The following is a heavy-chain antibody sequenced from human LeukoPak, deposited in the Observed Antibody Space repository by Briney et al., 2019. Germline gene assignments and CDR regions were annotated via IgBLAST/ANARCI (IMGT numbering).Heavy chain of an antibody. V-gene: IGHV1-18*01. D-gene: IGHD4-17*01. J-gene: IGHJ4*02. CDR1: GYTFTSYG. Sequence: GASVKVSCKASGYTFTSYGISWVRQAPGQGPEWMGWISAYNGDRKYAQQFQGRVTMTTDTSASTAYMELRSLRSDDTAVYYCARDLGASTVIFFDFWGQGTLVTVSS. CDR3: ARDLGASTVIFFDF. CDR2: ISAYNGDR.